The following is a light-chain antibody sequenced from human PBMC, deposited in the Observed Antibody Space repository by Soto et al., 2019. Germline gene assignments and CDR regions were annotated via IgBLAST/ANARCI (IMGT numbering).Light chain of an antibody. CDR1: QSVSRY. CDR2: DAS. V-gene: IGKV3-11*01. J-gene: IGKJ4*01. Sequence: EIVLTQSPATLSLSPGERATLSCRASQSVSRYLAWYQQKPGQAPRLLIYDASNRATGIPGRFSGSGSGTDFTLTISSLEPEDFAIYYCQQRKNWPTFGGGTKVEIK. CDR3: QQRKNWPT.